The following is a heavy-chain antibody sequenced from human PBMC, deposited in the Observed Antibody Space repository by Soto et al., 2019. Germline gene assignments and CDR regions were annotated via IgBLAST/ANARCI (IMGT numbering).Heavy chain of an antibody. Sequence: PSETLSLTCTVSGGSISSYYWSWIRQPPGKGLEWIGYIYYSGSTNYNPSLKSRVTISVDTSKNQFSLKLSSVTAADTAVYYCARDRDRVYDFWSGYLAVPYGMDVWGQGTTVTVSS. CDR1: GGSISSYY. J-gene: IGHJ6*02. CDR2: IYYSGST. D-gene: IGHD3-3*01. CDR3: ARDRDRVYDFWSGYLAVPYGMDV. V-gene: IGHV4-59*01.